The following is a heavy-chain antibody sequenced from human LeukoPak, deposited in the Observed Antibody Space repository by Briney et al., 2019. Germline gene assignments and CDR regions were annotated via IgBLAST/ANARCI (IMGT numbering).Heavy chain of an antibody. CDR2: IIPIFGTP. CDR3: ARGPYGWYYFDY. Sequence: SVKVSCKASGGTFSSYSISWVRQAPGQGLEWMGRIIPIFGTPNYAQKFQGRVTITTDESTSTAYMELSSLRSDDTAVYYCARGPYGWYYFDYWDQGTLVTVSS. D-gene: IGHD6-19*01. CDR1: GGTFSSYS. J-gene: IGHJ4*02. V-gene: IGHV1-69*05.